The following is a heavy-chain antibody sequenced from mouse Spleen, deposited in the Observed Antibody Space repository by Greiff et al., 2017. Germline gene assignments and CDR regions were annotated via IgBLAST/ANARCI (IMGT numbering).Heavy chain of an antibody. Sequence: QVQLQQPGAELVKPGASVKLSCKASGYTFTSYWMQWVKQRPGQGLEWIGEIDPSDSYTNYNQKFKGKATLTVDTSSSPAYMQRSSLTSEDSAVYYCARGVYFDYWGQGTTLTVSS. CDR3: ARGVYFDY. CDR1: GYTFTSYW. J-gene: IGHJ2*01. CDR2: IDPSDSYT. V-gene: IGHV1-50*01.